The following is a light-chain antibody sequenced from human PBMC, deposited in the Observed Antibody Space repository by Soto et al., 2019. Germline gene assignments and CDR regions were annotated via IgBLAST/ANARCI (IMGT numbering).Light chain of an antibody. CDR3: QQRSNWPWT. CDR2: DAS. Sequence: EIVLTQSPATLSLCPGERATLSCRASQSVSSYLAWYQQKNGQAPRLLIYDASNRATGIPARFSGSGYGTDFTLTISSLETEDFAVYYCQQRSNWPWTFGQGTKVDIK. J-gene: IGKJ1*01. CDR1: QSVSSY. V-gene: IGKV3-11*01.